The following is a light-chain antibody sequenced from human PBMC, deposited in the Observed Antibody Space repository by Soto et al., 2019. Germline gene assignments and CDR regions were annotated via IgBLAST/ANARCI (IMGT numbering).Light chain of an antibody. CDR2: GNS. CDR1: SSNIGAGYD. J-gene: IGLJ7*01. Sequence: SVLTQPPSVSGAPGQRVTISCTGSSSNIGAGYDVHWYQQLPGTAPKLLIYGNSNRPSGVPDRFSGSKSGTSASLAITGLQAEDEADYYCQSHDSSLSGAVFGGGTQLTVL. V-gene: IGLV1-40*01. CDR3: QSHDSSLSGAV.